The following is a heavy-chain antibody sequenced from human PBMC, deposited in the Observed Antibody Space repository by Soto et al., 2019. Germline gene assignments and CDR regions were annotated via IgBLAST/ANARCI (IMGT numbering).Heavy chain of an antibody. Sequence: SETLSLTCSVAGYSLTSSDNYCAWIRHPPGKGVEWFGSMFHSGPTYYNPSLKGRVTLSGDTSRNQFSVRLNSVTAADTAVYYCAPLSVSLSGPFGIHVWGQGTTVTVSS. CDR2: MFHSGPT. V-gene: IGHV4-39*01. D-gene: IGHD2-15*01. J-gene: IGHJ6*02. CDR1: GYSLTSSDNY. CDR3: APLSVSLSGPFGIHV.